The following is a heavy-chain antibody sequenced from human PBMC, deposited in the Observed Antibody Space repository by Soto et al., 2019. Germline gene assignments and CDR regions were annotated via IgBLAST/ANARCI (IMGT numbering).Heavy chain of an antibody. J-gene: IGHJ6*04. Sequence: SETLSLTCTVSGGSIISYYWSWIRQPPGKELEWIGYIYYSGSTNYNPSLKSRVTISVDTSKNQFSLKLSSVTAADTAVYYCARHRGYGDYDYWGKGTTVTVSS. CDR1: GGSIISYY. D-gene: IGHD4-17*01. CDR2: IYYSGST. CDR3: ARHRGYGDYDY. V-gene: IGHV4-59*08.